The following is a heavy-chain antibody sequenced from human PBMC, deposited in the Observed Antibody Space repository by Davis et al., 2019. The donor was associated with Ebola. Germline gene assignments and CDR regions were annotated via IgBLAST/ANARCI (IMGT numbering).Heavy chain of an antibody. Sequence: SDTLSLTCTVSGGSISSSSYYWGWIRQPPGKGLERIGSIYYSGSTYYNPSLKSRVTISVDTSKNQFSLKLSSVTAADTAVYYCARAGLNYPWTYYFDYWGQGTLVTVSS. CDR3: ARAGLNYPWTYYFDY. V-gene: IGHV4-39*07. J-gene: IGHJ4*02. D-gene: IGHD1-7*01. CDR1: GGSISSSSYY. CDR2: IYYSGST.